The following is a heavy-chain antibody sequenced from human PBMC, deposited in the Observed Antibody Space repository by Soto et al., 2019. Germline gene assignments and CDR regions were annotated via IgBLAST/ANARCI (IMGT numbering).Heavy chain of an antibody. D-gene: IGHD2-21*01. CDR2: SRNRVKSFTT. CDR3: ARASTPDSTGYDY. J-gene: IGHJ4*02. V-gene: IGHV3-72*01. Sequence: EVQLVESGGGLVQPGGSLRLSCAASGFTLSDHYLDWVRQAPGKGLEWVGRSRNRVKSFTTAYAASVRGRFTFPRDDSTNSLYLQMNSLKTGDTAVYYCARASTPDSTGYDYWGQGTLVTVSS. CDR1: GFTLSDHY.